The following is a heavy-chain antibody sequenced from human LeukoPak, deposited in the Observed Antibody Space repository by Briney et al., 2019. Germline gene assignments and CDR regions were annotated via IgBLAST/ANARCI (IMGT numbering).Heavy chain of an antibody. D-gene: IGHD6-13*01. V-gene: IGHV3-7*01. CDR3: ARDRYITRSWGYDFYY. Sequence: GGSLRLSCEASGFTFSSYWMSWVRQAPGKGLEWVANIKQDGGEKYYVDSVKGRFSISRDNAKNSLYLQMNSLRAEDTAVYYCARDRYITRSWGYDFYYWGQGTLVTVSS. J-gene: IGHJ4*02. CDR1: GFTFSSYW. CDR2: IKQDGGEK.